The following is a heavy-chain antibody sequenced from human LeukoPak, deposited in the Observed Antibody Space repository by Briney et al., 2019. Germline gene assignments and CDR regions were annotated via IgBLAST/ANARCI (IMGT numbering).Heavy chain of an antibody. V-gene: IGHV3-9*01. D-gene: IGHD3-22*01. Sequence: GRSLRLSCAASGFTFDDYAMRWVRQAPGKGLEWVSGISWNSGSIGYADSVKGRFTISRDNAKNSLYLQMNSLRAEDTALYYCAKDKTPYYDSSGYPDYWGQGTTVTVSS. CDR3: AKDKTPYYDSSGYPDY. J-gene: IGHJ4*03. CDR1: GFTFDDYA. CDR2: ISWNSGSI.